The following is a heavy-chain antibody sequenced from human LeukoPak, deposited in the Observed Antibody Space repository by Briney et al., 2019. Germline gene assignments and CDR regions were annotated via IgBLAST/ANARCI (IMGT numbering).Heavy chain of an antibody. CDR2: ISYDGSNK. CDR1: GFTFSSYA. Sequence: GGSLRLSCAASGFTFSSYAMHWVRQAPGKGLEWVAVISYDGSNKYYADSVKGRFTISRDNSKNTLYLQMNSLRAEDTAVYYCARGYGLHSSSHTSPDYWGQGTLVTVSS. D-gene: IGHD6-13*01. J-gene: IGHJ4*02. CDR3: ARGYGLHSSSHTSPDY. V-gene: IGHV3-30-3*01.